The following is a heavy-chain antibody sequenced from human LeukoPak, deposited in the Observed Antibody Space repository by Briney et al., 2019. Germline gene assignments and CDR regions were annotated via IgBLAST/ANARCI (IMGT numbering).Heavy chain of an antibody. J-gene: IGHJ4*02. CDR3: ARDNSGWSRDY. CDR2: INWGSNHI. D-gene: IGHD6-19*01. CDR1: GXTLRSXS. V-gene: IGHV3-21*06. Sequence: GSLRLXXXASGXTLRSXSMSWVRQAPGKGLEWVSSINWGSNHIYYADAVQGRFTISRDNAKNSLYLQMNSLRAEDTAIYYCARDNSGWSRDYWGQGTLVTVSS.